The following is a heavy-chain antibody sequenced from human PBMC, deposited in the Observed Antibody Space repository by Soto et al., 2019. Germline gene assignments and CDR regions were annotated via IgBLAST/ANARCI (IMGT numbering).Heavy chain of an antibody. CDR1: GFTFSSYW. D-gene: IGHD2-2*01. CDR2: IKQDGSEK. V-gene: IGHV3-7*01. J-gene: IGHJ3*02. Sequence: GGSLRLSCAASGFTFSSYWMSWVRQAPGKGLEWVTNIKQDGSEKYYVDSVKGRFTISRDNAKNSLYLQMNSLRAEDTAVYYCARRDSVVPATTADAFDIWGQGTMVTVSS. CDR3: ARRDSVVPATTADAFDI.